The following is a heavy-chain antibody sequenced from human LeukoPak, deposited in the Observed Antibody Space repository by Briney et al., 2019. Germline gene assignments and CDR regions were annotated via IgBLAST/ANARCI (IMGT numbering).Heavy chain of an antibody. CDR1: GGSISSRSYY. J-gene: IGHJ4*02. Sequence: SETLSLTCTVSGGSISSRSYYWGWIRQAPGKGLEWIGSVHNSGSSYYNPSLRSRVTISEDTSKNQFSLTLTTVTAADSAVYYCARERYNILTGYYEYFDYWGQGTLVTVSS. D-gene: IGHD3-9*01. CDR3: ARERYNILTGYYEYFDY. V-gene: IGHV4-39*01. CDR2: VHNSGSS.